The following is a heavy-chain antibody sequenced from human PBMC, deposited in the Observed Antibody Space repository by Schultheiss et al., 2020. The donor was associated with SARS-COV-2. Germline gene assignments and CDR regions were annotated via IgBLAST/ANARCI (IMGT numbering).Heavy chain of an antibody. V-gene: IGHV3-30*04. Sequence: GGSLRLSCAASGFTFSSYEMNWVRQAPGKGLEWVTFLSDDGIGKYSADSGKGRFTISRDNSKSTLYVQMNSLRAEDTAVYYCARASPYFDYWGQGALVTVSS. J-gene: IGHJ4*02. CDR1: GFTFSSYE. CDR2: LSDDGIGK. CDR3: ARASPYFDY.